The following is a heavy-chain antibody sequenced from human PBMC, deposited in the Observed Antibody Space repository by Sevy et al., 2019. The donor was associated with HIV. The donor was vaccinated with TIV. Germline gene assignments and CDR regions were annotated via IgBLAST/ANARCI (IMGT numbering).Heavy chain of an antibody. J-gene: IGHJ4*02. Sequence: GGSLRLSCAASGFTFSSYAMNGVRQAPGKGLEWVSSINAIGSNIYYADSVKGRFTISRDDSKNTAYLQMNSLKTEDTAVYYCIPGYSPNFGNWGQGTLVTVSS. CDR1: GFTFSSYA. V-gene: IGHV3-23*01. CDR2: INAIGSNI. CDR3: IPGYSPNFGN. D-gene: IGHD6-25*01.